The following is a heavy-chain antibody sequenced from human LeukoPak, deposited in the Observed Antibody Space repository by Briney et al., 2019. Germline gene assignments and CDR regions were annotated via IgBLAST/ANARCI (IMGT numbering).Heavy chain of an antibody. V-gene: IGHV5-10-1*01. Sequence: GESLKISCKGSGYSFTSYWISWVRQMPGKGLEWMGRIAPSDSYTNYSPSFQGHVTISADKSISTAYLQWSSLKASDTATYYCARHEPYYDSSGHYGMDVWGQGTTVTVSS. CDR1: GYSFTSYW. J-gene: IGHJ6*02. CDR2: IAPSDSYT. CDR3: ARHEPYYDSSGHYGMDV. D-gene: IGHD3-22*01.